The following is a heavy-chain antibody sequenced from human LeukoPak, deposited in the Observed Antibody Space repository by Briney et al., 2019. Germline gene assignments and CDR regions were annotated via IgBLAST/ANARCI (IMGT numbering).Heavy chain of an antibody. D-gene: IGHD6-13*01. CDR2: ISGSGGST. J-gene: IGHJ6*03. Sequence: GGSLRLSCAASGFTFSSYGMSWVRQAPGKGLEWVSAISGSGGSTYYADSVKGRFTISRDNSKNTLYLEMNSLRAEDTAVYYCAKGEYSSSWYGALNYYYYYMDVWGKGTTVTISS. CDR3: AKGEYSSSWYGALNYYYYYMDV. CDR1: GFTFSSYG. V-gene: IGHV3-23*01.